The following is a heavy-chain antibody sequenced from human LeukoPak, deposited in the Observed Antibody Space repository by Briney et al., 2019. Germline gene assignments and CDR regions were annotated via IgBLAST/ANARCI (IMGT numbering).Heavy chain of an antibody. CDR1: GFTFDDYA. D-gene: IGHD2/OR15-2a*01. CDR2: ISWNSGSI. J-gene: IGHJ4*02. V-gene: IGHV3-9*01. Sequence: SLRLSCAASGFTFDDYAMHWVRQAPGKGLGWVSTISWNSGSIGYVDSVKGRFTISRDNAKNSLYLQMNGLRADDTAFYYCAKDIGPGATPTLDHWGQGTLVTVSS. CDR3: AKDIGPGATPTLDH.